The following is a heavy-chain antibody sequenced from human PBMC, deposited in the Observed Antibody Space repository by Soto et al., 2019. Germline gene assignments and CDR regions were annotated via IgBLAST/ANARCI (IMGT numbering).Heavy chain of an antibody. CDR1: GFTFSSYA. D-gene: IGHD2-2*01. CDR3: ARGPSSLTRFDY. J-gene: IGHJ4*02. V-gene: IGHV3-30-3*01. Sequence: VGSLRLSCAASGFTFSSYAMHWVRQAPGKGLEWVAVIAYDGSNKYYADSVKGRFTISRDNSKNTLYLQMNSLRAEDTAVYYCARGPSSLTRFDYWGQGTLVTVSS. CDR2: IAYDGSNK.